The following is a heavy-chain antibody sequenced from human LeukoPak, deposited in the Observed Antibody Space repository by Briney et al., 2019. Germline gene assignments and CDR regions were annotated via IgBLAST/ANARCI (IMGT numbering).Heavy chain of an antibody. CDR1: GFTFSSYA. Sequence: GGSLRLSCAASGFTFSSYAMSWARQAPGKGLEWVSGISGNGGGTYYADSVKGRFTISSDNSKNTLYLQMNSLRAEDTAVYYCAKSFGYSRSWFDYWGQGTPVTVSS. D-gene: IGHD6-13*01. J-gene: IGHJ4*02. CDR3: AKSFGYSRSWFDY. V-gene: IGHV3-23*01. CDR2: ISGNGGGT.